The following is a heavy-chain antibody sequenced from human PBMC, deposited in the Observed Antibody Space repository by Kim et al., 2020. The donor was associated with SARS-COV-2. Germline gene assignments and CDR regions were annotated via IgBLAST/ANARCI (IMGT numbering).Heavy chain of an antibody. CDR2: NHDGRKK. CDR3: ARAMDV. Sequence: NHDGRKKLYVDSAKGRFTISRDNSQNSVFLQMISVRAEDTAVYYCARAMDVWAQGTTVTVSS. V-gene: IGHV3-7*01. J-gene: IGHJ6*02.